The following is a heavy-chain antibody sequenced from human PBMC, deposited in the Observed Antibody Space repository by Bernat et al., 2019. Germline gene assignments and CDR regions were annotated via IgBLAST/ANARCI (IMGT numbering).Heavy chain of an antibody. CDR1: GFSPSTSGMC. V-gene: IGHV2-70*15. D-gene: IGHD2-15*01. Sequence: QVTLRESGPALVKPTQTLTLTCTFSGFSPSTSGMCVIWIRQPPGKALEWLARIDWDDDKYYSTSLKTKLTISKDTSKNQVVLTMTNMDPVDTATYYCALLEGGSGGSCYSRYGMDVWGQGTTVTVSS. CDR3: ALLEGGSGGSCYSRYGMDV. J-gene: IGHJ6*02. CDR2: IDWDDDK.